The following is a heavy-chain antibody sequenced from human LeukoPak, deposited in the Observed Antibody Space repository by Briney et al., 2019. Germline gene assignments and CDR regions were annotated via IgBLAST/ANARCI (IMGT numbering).Heavy chain of an antibody. V-gene: IGHV4-34*01. J-gene: IGHJ6*02. CDR2: INHSGST. CDR1: GGSFSGYY. CDR3: ARGLRVNYYGSGSYYSPYYYYYGMDV. D-gene: IGHD3-10*01. Sequence: SETLSLTCAVYGGSFSGYYWSWIRQPPGKGLEWIGEINHSGSTNYNPSLKSRVTISVDTSKNQFSLKLSSVTAADTAVYYCARGLRVNYYGSGSYYSPYYYYYGMDVWGQGTTVTVSS.